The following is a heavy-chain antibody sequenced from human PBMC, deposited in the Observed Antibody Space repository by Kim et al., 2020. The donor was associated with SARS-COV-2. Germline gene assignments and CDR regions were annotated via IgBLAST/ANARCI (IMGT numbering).Heavy chain of an antibody. V-gene: IGHV1-2*02. CDR1: GYTFTGYY. CDR2: IKPDSGGT. D-gene: IGHD3-9*01. Sequence: ASVKVSCKASGYTFTGYYIHWVRQAPGQGLEWMGWIKPDSGGTKYAQKFQGRVSMTRDTSISTVYMELSRLRSDDTAMYYCARSPIDYDVLTGHYNGGALADVDEYAMDVRGQGTTVTVSS. CDR3: ARSPIDYDVLTGHYNGGALADVDEYAMDV. J-gene: IGHJ6*02.